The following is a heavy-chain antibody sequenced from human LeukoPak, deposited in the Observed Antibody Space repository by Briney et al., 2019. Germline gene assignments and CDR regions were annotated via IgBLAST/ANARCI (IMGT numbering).Heavy chain of an antibody. J-gene: IGHJ2*01. CDR1: XYSXXXYW. V-gene: IGHV5-51*01. CDR2: IYPADSDT. Sequence: GXXYSXXXYWIGWVRQLPGKGLEWMGIIYPADSDTKYSPSLQDQVTISAEXSISTAYLQWSSLKAADAAMYSXXXXXXXXXXXXXWYFDLWGRGTLVTVSS. CDR3: XXXXXXXXXXXXWYFDL.